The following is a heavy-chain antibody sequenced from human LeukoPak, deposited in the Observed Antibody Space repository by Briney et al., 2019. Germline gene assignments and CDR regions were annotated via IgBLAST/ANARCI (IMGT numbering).Heavy chain of an antibody. CDR2: ISGSGGST. Sequence: GGSLRLSCAASGFTFSSYAMSWVRQAPGKGRGWVSAISGSGGSTYSADSVKGRLTISRDNAKNSLYMQMNSLRAEDTAVYYCARDFHVVVVTATYYYGMDVWGQGTTVTVSS. CDR1: GFTFSSYA. J-gene: IGHJ6*02. D-gene: IGHD2-21*02. V-gene: IGHV3-23*01. CDR3: ARDFHVVVVTATYYYGMDV.